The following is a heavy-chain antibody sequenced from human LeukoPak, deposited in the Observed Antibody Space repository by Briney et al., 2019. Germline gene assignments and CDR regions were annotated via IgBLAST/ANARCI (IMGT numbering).Heavy chain of an antibody. Sequence: GGSLRLSCAASGFTFSDYYMSWIRQAPGKGLEWVSYISSSGSAIYYADSVKGRFTISRDNAKNSLYLQMSSLRVEDTAVYYCARDPRGITALVDYFDYWGQGTLVTVSS. CDR1: GFTFSDYY. J-gene: IGHJ4*02. CDR3: ARDPRGITALVDYFDY. D-gene: IGHD5-18*01. CDR2: ISSSGSAI. V-gene: IGHV3-11*01.